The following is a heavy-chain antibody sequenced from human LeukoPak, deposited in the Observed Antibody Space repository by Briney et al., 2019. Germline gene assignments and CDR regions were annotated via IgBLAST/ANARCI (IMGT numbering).Heavy chain of an antibody. CDR2: IKQDGRDK. CDR3: VRYFTAVAPTLRLDY. D-gene: IGHD6-19*01. Sequence: GGSLRLSCAASGFTFSSYWMNWVRQAPGKGLEWVATIKQDGRDKYYVDSVKGRFTISRDDAKNSLYLQMSSLRVEDTAVYHCVRYFTAVAPTLRLDYWGQGTLVTVSS. V-gene: IGHV3-7*03. J-gene: IGHJ4*02. CDR1: GFTFSSYW.